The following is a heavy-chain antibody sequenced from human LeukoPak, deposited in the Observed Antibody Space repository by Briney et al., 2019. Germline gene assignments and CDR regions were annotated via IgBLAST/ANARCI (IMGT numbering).Heavy chain of an antibody. CDR3: ARPQTIAVAAPLGY. D-gene: IGHD6-19*01. J-gene: IGHJ4*02. CDR1: GFTFSSHW. Sequence: GGALRLSCAASGFTFSSHWMHWVRQAPGKGLVGVSRINSDGSSTSYAGSVKGRFTISRDNAKNTLYLQMNSLRAEHTAVYYCARPQTIAVAAPLGYWGQGTLVTVSS. V-gene: IGHV3-74*01. CDR2: INSDGSST.